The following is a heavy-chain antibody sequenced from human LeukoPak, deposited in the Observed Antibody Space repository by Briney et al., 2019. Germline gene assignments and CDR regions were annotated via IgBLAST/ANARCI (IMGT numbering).Heavy chain of an antibody. J-gene: IGHJ4*02. CDR2: IRYDGSNK. D-gene: IGHD6-13*01. CDR1: GFTFSSYG. CDR3: ARDIGREYSSSWYNY. V-gene: IGHV3-30*02. Sequence: GGSLRLSCAASGFTFSSYGMHWVRQAPGKGLEWVAFIRYDGSNKYYADSVKGRFTISRDNSKNTLYLQMNSLRAEDTAVYYCARDIGREYSSSWYNYWGQGTLVTVSS.